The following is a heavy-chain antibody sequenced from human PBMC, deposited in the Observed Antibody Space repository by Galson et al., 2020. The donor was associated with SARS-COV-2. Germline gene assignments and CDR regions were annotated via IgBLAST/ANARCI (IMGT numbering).Heavy chain of an antibody. D-gene: IGHD7-27*01. CDR3: ARGLGRHLDLLAG. CDR1: GGSLSDYA. Sequence: APVKVSCKASGGSLSDYAINWVRQAPGQGLEWMGGIIPGFGTTRYSQRFQGRVTLTLDASSNSAYMELTSLTYDETSIYYCARGLGRHLDLLAGWARGTTVTVAS. J-gene: IGHJ3*01. CDR2: IIPGFGTT. V-gene: IGHV1-69*13.